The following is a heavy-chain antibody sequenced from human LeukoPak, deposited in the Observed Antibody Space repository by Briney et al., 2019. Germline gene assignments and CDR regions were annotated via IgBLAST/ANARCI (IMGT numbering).Heavy chain of an antibody. D-gene: IGHD3-16*01. CDR2: IYSGDDT. J-gene: IGHJ4*02. V-gene: IGHV3-66*01. Sequence: GGSLRLSCAASGFSVTTNYMTWLRQAPGGGLEWVSIIYSGDDTHYADSVKGRSTISRDNSKNTLYLQINSLRVEDTAVYYCARALPGGLIDYWGQGTLVTVSS. CDR1: GFSVTTNY. CDR3: ARALPGGLIDY.